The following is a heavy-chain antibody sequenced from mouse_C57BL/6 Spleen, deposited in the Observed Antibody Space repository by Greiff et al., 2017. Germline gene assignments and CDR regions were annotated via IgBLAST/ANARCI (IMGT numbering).Heavy chain of an antibody. CDR3: TPLQVSTRGRFYAMGY. J-gene: IGHJ4*01. V-gene: IGHV14-4*01. Sequence: EVQLQQSGAELVRPGASVKLSCTASGFNIKDVYMHLVKPRPEQGLEWIGWIDPENGVTEYAPKFQGRATITADTSSNTAYLQLSSLTSEDPAVYYCTPLQVSTRGRFYAMGYWGQGTSGTVSS. D-gene: IGHD2-3*01. CDR2: IDPENGVT. CDR1: GFNIKDVY.